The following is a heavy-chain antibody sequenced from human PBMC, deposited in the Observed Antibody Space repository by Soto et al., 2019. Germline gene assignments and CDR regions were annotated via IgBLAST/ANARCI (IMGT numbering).Heavy chain of an antibody. V-gene: IGHV4-59*01. CDR2: IYYNGIT. J-gene: IGHJ5*02. D-gene: IGHD2-8*01. Sequence: QVQLQESGPGLVKPSETLSLTCTVSGDSISSYYWSWIRQPPGKGLEWIGYIYYNGITNYNPSLRSLVTISIDPSKNQFSLKLTSVTAADTAVYYCARGGHGVCSPWGQGTLVTVSS. CDR1: GDSISSYY. CDR3: ARGGHGVCSP.